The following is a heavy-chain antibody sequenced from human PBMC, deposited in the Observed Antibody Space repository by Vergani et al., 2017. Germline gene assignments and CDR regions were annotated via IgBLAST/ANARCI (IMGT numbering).Heavy chain of an antibody. J-gene: IGHJ6*03. Sequence: QVQLQESGPGLVKPSQTLSLTCTVSGGSISSGSYYWSWIRQPAGKGLEWIGRIYTSGSTNYNPSLKSRVTMSVDTSKNQFSLKLSSVTAADTAVYYCASFRSEYYYYYMDVWGKGTTVTVSS. CDR1: GGSISSGSYY. CDR3: ASFRSEYYYYYMDV. CDR2: IYTSGST. V-gene: IGHV4-61*02. D-gene: IGHD6-25*01.